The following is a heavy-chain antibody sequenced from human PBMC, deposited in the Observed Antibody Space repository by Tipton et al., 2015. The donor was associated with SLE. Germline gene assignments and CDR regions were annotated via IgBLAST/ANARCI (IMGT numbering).Heavy chain of an antibody. CDR2: IRYDGSNK. V-gene: IGHV3-30*02. J-gene: IGHJ6*03. CDR1: GFTFSSYG. CDR3: ARRGTIAVAGNYDMDV. Sequence: SLRLSCAASGFTFSSYGMHWVRQAPGKGLEWVAFIRYDGSNKYYADSVKGRFTISRDNSKNTLYLQMNSLRAEDTAVYYCARRGTIAVAGNYDMDVWGKGTTVTVSS. D-gene: IGHD6-19*01.